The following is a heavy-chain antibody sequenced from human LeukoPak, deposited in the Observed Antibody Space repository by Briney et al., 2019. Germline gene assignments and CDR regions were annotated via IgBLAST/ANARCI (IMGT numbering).Heavy chain of an antibody. CDR1: GGSISSPTYY. V-gene: IGHV4-39*01. Sequence: SETLSLTCTVSGGSISSPTYYWAWIRQPPGKGLEWIRTIHYSGSTYDNPSLKSRFTISVDTSKNQFFLRLSSVTAADTAVYYCARLGGYHDPPDYWGQGTLVTVSS. CDR3: ARLGGYHDPPDY. CDR2: IHYSGST. D-gene: IGHD3-16*02. J-gene: IGHJ4*02.